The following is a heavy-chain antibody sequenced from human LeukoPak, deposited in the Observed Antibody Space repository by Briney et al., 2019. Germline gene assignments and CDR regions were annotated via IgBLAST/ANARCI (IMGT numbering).Heavy chain of an antibody. J-gene: IGHJ4*02. CDR1: GDSISSGTHY. Sequence: SETLSLTCSVSGDSISSGTHYWSWIRQPAGKGLEWIGLIYISGSTHYNPSLKSRVTISVDTSKNQFSLNLSSVTAADTAVYYCARARGQGWNDDWNWGQGTLVTVSS. CDR2: IYISGST. D-gene: IGHD1-1*01. CDR3: ARARGQGWNDDWN. V-gene: IGHV4-61*02.